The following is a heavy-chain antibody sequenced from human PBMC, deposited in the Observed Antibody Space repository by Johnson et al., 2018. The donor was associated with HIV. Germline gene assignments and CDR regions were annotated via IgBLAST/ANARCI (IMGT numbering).Heavy chain of an antibody. CDR2: ITSSGSTL. D-gene: IGHD3-10*01. CDR1: GFSFSDYY. V-gene: IGHV3-11*04. Sequence: QVQLVESGGGLVNPGGSLRLSCAASGFSFSDYYMSWIRQAPGKGLEWVSYITSSGSTLYYADSVKGRFTISRENAKNSLSLQMNILTAEDTAVYYCARAPEVRGIDAFDIWGQGTMVTVS. CDR3: ARAPEVRGIDAFDI. J-gene: IGHJ3*02.